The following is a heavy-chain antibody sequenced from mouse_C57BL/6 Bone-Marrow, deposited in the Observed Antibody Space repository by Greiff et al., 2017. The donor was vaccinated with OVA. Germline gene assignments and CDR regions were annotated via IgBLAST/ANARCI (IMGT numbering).Heavy chain of an antibody. V-gene: IGHV5-9*01. J-gene: IGHJ3*01. CDR3: ARQGYDYDWFAY. D-gene: IGHD2-4*01. CDR1: GFTFSSYT. CDR2: ISGGGGNT. Sequence: EVQLVESGGGLVKPGGSLKLSCAASGFTFSSYTMSWVRQTPEKRLEWVATISGGGGNTYYPDSVKGRFTISRDNAKNTLYLQMSSLRSEDTALYYCARQGYDYDWFAYWGQGTLVTVSA.